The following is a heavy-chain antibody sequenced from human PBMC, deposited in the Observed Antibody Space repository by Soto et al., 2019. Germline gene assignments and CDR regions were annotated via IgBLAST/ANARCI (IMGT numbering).Heavy chain of an antibody. D-gene: IGHD3-22*01. Sequence: EVQLVESGGGLVQPGGSLRLSCAASGFTVSSNYMSWVRQAPGKGLEWVSVIYSGGSTYYADSVKGRFTISRHNSKNTLYLQMNSLRAEDTDVYYCARGIYDSSGFQYYYYYYGMDVWGQGTTVTVSS. CDR3: ARGIYDSSGFQYYYYYYGMDV. CDR1: GFTVSSNY. V-gene: IGHV3-53*04. J-gene: IGHJ6*02. CDR2: IYSGGST.